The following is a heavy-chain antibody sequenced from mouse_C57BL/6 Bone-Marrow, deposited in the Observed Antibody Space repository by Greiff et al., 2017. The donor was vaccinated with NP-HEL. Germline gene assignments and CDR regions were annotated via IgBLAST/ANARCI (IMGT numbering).Heavy chain of an antibody. CDR1: GFNIKDDY. CDR3: ARGNYGYDVDY. D-gene: IGHD2-2*01. J-gene: IGHJ2*01. V-gene: IGHV1-72*01. Sequence: VQLQESGAELVRPGASVKLSCTASGFNIKDDYMHWVKQRPGRGLEWIGRIDPNSGGTKYNEKFKSKATLTVDKPSSTAYMQLSSLTSEDSAVYYCARGNYGYDVDYWGQGTTLTVSS. CDR2: IDPNSGGT.